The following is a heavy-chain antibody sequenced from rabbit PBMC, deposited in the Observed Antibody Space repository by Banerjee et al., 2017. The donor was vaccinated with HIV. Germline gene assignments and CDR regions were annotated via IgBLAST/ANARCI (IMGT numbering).Heavy chain of an antibody. CDR2: IVAGSSDST. D-gene: IGHD2-1*01. CDR1: GFTLSSIYY. V-gene: IGHV1S45*01. Sequence: QEQLEESGGGLVQPEGSLTLTCKASGFTLSSIYYMCWVRQAPGKGLEWIGCIVAGSSDSTYYASWAKGRFTISKTSSTTVTLQVTSLTAADTATYFCARIHSYDDYGDPTRLDLWGPGTLVTVS. J-gene: IGHJ3*01. CDR3: ARIHSYDDYGDPTRLDL.